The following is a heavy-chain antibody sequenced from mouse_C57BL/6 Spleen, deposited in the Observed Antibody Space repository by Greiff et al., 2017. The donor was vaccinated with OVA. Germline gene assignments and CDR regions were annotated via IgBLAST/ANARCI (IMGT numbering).Heavy chain of an antibody. J-gene: IGHJ3*01. V-gene: IGHV1-5*01. Sequence: VQLKQSGTVLARPGASVKMSCKTSGYTFTSYWMHWVKQRPGQGLEWIGAIYPGNSDTSYNQKFKGKAKLTAVTSASTAYMELSSLTNEDSAVYYCTRNLLYSNSAWFAYWGQGTLVTVSA. CDR2: IYPGNSDT. CDR3: TRNLLYSNSAWFAY. D-gene: IGHD2-5*01. CDR1: GYTFTSYW.